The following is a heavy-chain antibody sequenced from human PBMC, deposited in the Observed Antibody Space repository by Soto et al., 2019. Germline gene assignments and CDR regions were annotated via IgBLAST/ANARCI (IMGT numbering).Heavy chain of an antibody. CDR1: GXTLSSYS. CDR2: ISGSGGST. Sequence: GSLRLSCAASGXTLSSYSISWVRQAPGKGLEWVSAISGSGGSTYYADSVKGLFTISRDNSKNTLYLQMNSLRSEDTALYYCAKLGPYSYGPYFDYWGQGTLGTVS. J-gene: IGHJ4*02. CDR3: AKLGPYSYGPYFDY. V-gene: IGHV3-23*01. D-gene: IGHD5-18*01.